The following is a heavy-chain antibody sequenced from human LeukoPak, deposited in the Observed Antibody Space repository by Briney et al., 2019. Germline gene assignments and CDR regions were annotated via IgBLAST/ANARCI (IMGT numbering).Heavy chain of an antibody. CDR1: GFTFSSYS. CDR2: VSTGSNYI. CDR3: ARDLRSGSFDY. J-gene: IGHJ4*02. V-gene: IGHV3-21*01. D-gene: IGHD1-26*01. Sequence: GGSLRLSCTASGFTFSSYSLNWVRQAPGKGLEWVSSVSTGSNYIYYADSVKGRFTISRDNAKNSLYLQVNSLRAEDTAVYYCARDLRSGSFDYWGQGTLVTVSS.